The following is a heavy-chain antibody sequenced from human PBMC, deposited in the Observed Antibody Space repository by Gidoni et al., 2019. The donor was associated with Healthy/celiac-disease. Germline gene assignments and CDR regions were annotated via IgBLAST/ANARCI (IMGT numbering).Heavy chain of an antibody. D-gene: IGHD3-10*01. CDR1: GYSFTSYW. J-gene: IGHJ6*02. CDR2: IDPSDSYT. CDR3: ARLRAPGFRGVIANYYYYYGMDV. V-gene: IGHV5-10-1*03. Sequence: EVQLVQSGAEVKKPGESLRISCKGSGYSFTSYWISWVRQMPGKGLEWMGRIDPSDSYTNYSPSFQGHVTISADKSISTAYLQWSSLKASDTAMYYCARLRAPGFRGVIANYYYYYGMDVWGQGTTVTVSS.